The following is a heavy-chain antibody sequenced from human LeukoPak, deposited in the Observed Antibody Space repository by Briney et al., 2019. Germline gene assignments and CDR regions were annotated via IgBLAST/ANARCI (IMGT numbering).Heavy chain of an antibody. CDR1: GGSISSYY. D-gene: IGHD3-3*01. CDR3: ARSFLLRYYYGMDV. V-gene: IGHV4-4*07. Sequence: SETLSLTCTVSGGSISSYYWSRIRQPAGKGLEWIGRIYTSGSTNYNPSLKSRVTMSVDTSKNQFSLRLSSVTAADTAVYYCARSFLLRYYYGMDVWGPGTTVTVSS. CDR2: IYTSGST. J-gene: IGHJ6*02.